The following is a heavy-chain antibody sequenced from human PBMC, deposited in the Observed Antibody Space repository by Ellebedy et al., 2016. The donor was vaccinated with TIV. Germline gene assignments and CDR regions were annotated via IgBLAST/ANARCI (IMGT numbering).Heavy chain of an antibody. CDR3: ARDGGADIVIVPVSVFDL. CDR2: ISGSSSDI. J-gene: IGHJ4*02. Sequence: GESLKISXEASGFSFSNYRMNWVRQAPGKGLEWVSSISGSSSDIYYADSVKGRFTSSRDNAKNSLYLELNDLRVEDTAVYHCARDGGADIVIVPVSVFDLWGQGTPVTVSS. V-gene: IGHV3-21*06. CDR1: GFSFSNYR. D-gene: IGHD3-16*02.